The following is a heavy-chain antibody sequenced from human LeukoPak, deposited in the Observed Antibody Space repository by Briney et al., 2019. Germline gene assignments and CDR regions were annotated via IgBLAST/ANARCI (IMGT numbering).Heavy chain of an antibody. J-gene: IGHJ4*02. CDR3: TTEYYGGLDY. V-gene: IGHV3-15*07. CDR2: AKNRGDGRTT. Sequence: GGSLRLSCVVSTFTKAWMNWVRQAPGKGLEWVGRAKNRGDGRTTDYAAPVKGRFTISRDDSKRTVYLQMNSLKTEDTAVYFCTTEYYGGLDYWGQGTLVTVSS. CDR1: TFTKAW. D-gene: IGHD3-16*01.